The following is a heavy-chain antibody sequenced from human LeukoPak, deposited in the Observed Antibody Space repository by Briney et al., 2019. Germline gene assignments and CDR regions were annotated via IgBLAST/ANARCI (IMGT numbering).Heavy chain of an antibody. J-gene: IGHJ3*02. Sequence: GGSLRLSCAASGFTFSSYGMHWVRQAPGKGLEWVAVIWYDGSNKYYADSVKGRFTISRDNSKSTLYLQMNSLRAEDTAVYYCAKRSGSYKGDAFDIWGQGTMVTVSS. CDR1: GFTFSSYG. D-gene: IGHD1-26*01. CDR2: IWYDGSNK. V-gene: IGHV3-33*06. CDR3: AKRSGSYKGDAFDI.